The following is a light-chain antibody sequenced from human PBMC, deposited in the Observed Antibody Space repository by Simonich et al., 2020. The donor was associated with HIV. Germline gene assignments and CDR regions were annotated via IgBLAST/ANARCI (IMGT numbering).Light chain of an antibody. V-gene: IGLV1-47*01. CDR3: AAWDDSLSGPL. J-gene: IGLJ2*01. Sequence: QSVLTQPPSASGTPGQRVTISCSGSSPNIGSNYVYWYQQLSGTAPKLLIYRNNQRPSGVPDRFSGSKSGTSASLAISGLRSEDEADYYCAAWDDSLSGPLFGGGTKLTVL. CDR1: SPNIGSNY. CDR2: RNN.